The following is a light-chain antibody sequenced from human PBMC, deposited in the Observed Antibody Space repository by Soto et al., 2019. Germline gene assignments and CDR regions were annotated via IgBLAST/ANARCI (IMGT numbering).Light chain of an antibody. V-gene: IGKV1-39*01. CDR1: QSIGKH. Sequence: DVQIAQSPSVLSASVGDRVTITCRASQSIGKHLNWYQQKPGKAPKFLIYGASKLQNGVPSRFTGSGSGTDFTHTVNSLQAEDFATYYCQQGYSSPATFGQGTRLEIK. J-gene: IGKJ5*01. CDR2: GAS. CDR3: QQGYSSPAT.